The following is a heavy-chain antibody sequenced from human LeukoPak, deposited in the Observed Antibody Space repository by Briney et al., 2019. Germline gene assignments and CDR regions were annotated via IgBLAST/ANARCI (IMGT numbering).Heavy chain of an antibody. V-gene: IGHV3-30*04. D-gene: IGHD5-12*01. CDR1: GFTFSSYS. CDR2: ISNDGRNK. J-gene: IGHJ4*02. Sequence: GGSLRLSCAASGFTFSSYSMHWVRQAPGKGLEWVAFISNDGRNKNYADSVQGRFTISRDDSKNTLYLQMNSLRAEDTAVYYCVRDDRGYSGYHFDYWGQGTLVTVSS. CDR3: VRDDRGYSGYHFDY.